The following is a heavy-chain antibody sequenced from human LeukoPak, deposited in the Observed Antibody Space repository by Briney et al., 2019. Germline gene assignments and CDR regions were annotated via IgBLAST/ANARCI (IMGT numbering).Heavy chain of an antibody. CDR1: GGSISSSSYY. D-gene: IGHD3-10*01. CDR2: IYYSGST. Sequence: PSETLSLTCTVSGGSISSSSYYWGWIRQPPGKGLEWIGSIYYSGSTYYNPSLKSRVTISVDTSKNQFSLKLSSVTAADTAVYYCARRLPYYGSGSYYNRHRENWFDPWGQGTLVTVSS. V-gene: IGHV4-39*07. CDR3: ARRLPYYGSGSYYNRHRENWFDP. J-gene: IGHJ5*02.